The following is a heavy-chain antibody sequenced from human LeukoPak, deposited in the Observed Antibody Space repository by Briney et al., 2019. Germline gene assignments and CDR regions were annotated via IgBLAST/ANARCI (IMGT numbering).Heavy chain of an antibody. V-gene: IGHV3-23*01. CDR2: ISDSGGDT. Sequence: GGSLRLSCAASGFTFSSYVMSWVRQAPGKGLEWVSVISDSGGDTSYADSGRGRFTISRDNSKNTLYLQMNSLRAEDTAVYYCANGEQQLVTAEYFQHWGQGTLVTVSS. CDR3: ANGEQQLVTAEYFQH. J-gene: IGHJ1*01. D-gene: IGHD6-13*01. CDR1: GFTFSSYV.